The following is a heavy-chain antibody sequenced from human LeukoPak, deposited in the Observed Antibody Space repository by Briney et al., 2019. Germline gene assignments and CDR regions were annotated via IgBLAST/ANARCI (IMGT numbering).Heavy chain of an antibody. CDR3: AADKTTGGWYELDY. V-gene: IGHV3-53*01. J-gene: IGHJ4*02. D-gene: IGHD6-19*01. Sequence: ETLSLTCTVSGGSISSSSYYWGWIRQAPGKGLESVSVISDSGRTYYADSVKGRFTISRDNSKNTFFLQMNNLKVEDSALYYCAADKTTGGWYELDYWGQGTLVTVSS. CDR1: GGSISSSSYY. CDR2: ISDSGRT.